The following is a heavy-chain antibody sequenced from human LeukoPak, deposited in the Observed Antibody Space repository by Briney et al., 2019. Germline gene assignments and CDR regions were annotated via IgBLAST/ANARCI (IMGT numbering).Heavy chain of an antibody. D-gene: IGHD3-22*01. CDR3: ASPNYYDSSDYYPIDY. Sequence: PSETLSLTCTVSGGSISSSSYYWAWIRQPPGKGLEWIGSIYYSGSTYYNPSLKSRVTISVDTSKNQFSLKLSSVTAADTAVYYCASPNYYDSSDYYPIDYWGQGTLVTVSS. J-gene: IGHJ4*02. CDR2: IYYSGST. V-gene: IGHV4-39*01. CDR1: GGSISSSSYY.